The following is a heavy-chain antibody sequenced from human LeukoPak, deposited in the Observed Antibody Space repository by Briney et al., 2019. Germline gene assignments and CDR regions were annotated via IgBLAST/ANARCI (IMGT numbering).Heavy chain of an antibody. CDR2: TYSGGNT. V-gene: IGHV3-53*01. CDR1: RFTVSSNY. D-gene: IGHD6-6*01. Sequence: PGGSLRLSCAASRFTVSSNYMSWVRQAPGKGLEWVSVTYSGGNTYYADSVKGRFTISSDSSKNTLYLQMNSLRAEDTAVYYCARASYSSIAGYYFDYWGQGTLVTVSS. CDR3: ARASYSSIAGYYFDY. J-gene: IGHJ4*02.